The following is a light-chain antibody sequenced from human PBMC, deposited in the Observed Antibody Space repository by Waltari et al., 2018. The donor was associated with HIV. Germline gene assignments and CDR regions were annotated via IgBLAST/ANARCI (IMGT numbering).Light chain of an antibody. CDR2: WAS. CDR3: QQYYSDLWT. J-gene: IGKJ1*01. CDR1: QNLLDSHGYNY. V-gene: IGKV4-1*01. Sequence: DIVMTQSPLSLPVTPGEPASISCRSSQNLLDSHGYNYLAWYQQKPGQPPKLLIYWASTRESGVPERFSGSGSGAQFNLTIRSLRAEDVATYYCQQYYSDLWTFGQGTKVEIK.